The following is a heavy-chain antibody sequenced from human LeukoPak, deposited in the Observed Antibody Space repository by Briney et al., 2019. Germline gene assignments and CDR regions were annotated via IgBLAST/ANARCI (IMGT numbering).Heavy chain of an antibody. CDR1: GFSVSHNY. D-gene: IGHD6-6*01. Sequence: GGSLRLSCAASGFSVSHNYMSWIRQAPGKGLEWVSLIFAGGSTYYADSVEGRFTIPRDNSKNTVFLQMNGLRAEDTAVYCCARSKAARSPPDSWGRGTLVTVSS. V-gene: IGHV3-66*01. CDR2: IFAGGST. CDR3: ARSKAARSPPDS. J-gene: IGHJ4*02.